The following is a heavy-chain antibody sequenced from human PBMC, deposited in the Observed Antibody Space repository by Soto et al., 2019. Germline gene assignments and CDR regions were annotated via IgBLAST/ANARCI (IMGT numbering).Heavy chain of an antibody. CDR3: AIRSGYSSSLYFDY. CDR1: GFTFSSYA. Sequence: GGSLRLSCSAAGFTFSSYAMSWVRPAPGKGLEWVSAISGSGGSTYYADSVKGRFTISRDNSKNTLYLQMNSLRAEDTAVYYCAIRSGYSSSLYFDYWGQGTLVTVSS. D-gene: IGHD3-3*01. V-gene: IGHV3-23*01. CDR2: ISGSGGST. J-gene: IGHJ4*02.